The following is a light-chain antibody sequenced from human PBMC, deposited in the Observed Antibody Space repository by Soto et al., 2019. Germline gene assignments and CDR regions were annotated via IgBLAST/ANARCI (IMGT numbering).Light chain of an antibody. J-gene: IGKJ5*01. Sequence: IQMTQSPSSLSASVGDRVTITCRASQDINKDLAWYQQRPGTVPKLLIYSASTLKSGVPSRFSGSRSGTDFTLTISSLQPEDGATYYCQKYSGVPVTFGQGTRLEIK. CDR1: QDINKD. CDR2: SAS. CDR3: QKYSGVPVT. V-gene: IGKV1-27*01.